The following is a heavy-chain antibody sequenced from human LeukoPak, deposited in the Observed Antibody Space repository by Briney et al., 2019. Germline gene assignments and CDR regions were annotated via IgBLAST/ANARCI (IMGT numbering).Heavy chain of an antibody. J-gene: IGHJ4*02. CDR1: GFTFSSYG. Sequence: GGSLRLSCAASGFTFSSYGMSWVRQAPGKGLEWVSAISGSGGSTYYADSVKGRLTISRDNSKNTLYLQMNSLRAEDTAVYYCAKHGMKWFGEYWGQGTLVTVSS. CDR3: AKHGMKWFGEY. D-gene: IGHD3-10*01. V-gene: IGHV3-23*01. CDR2: ISGSGGST.